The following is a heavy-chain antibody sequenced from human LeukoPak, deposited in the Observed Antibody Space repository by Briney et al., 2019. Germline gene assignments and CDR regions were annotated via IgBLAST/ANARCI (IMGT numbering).Heavy chain of an antibody. CDR3: AKDVGYGDTVSDY. CDR2: IRTKAHGGTT. V-gene: IGHV3-49*04. CDR1: GFTFGDYA. J-gene: IGHJ4*02. Sequence: TGGSLRLSCSASGFTFGDYAMTWVRQAPGKGLEWLGMIRTKAHGGTTEYAASVKGRFTFSRDDSKSIAYLQMNSLRAEDTAVYYCAKDVGYGDTVSDYWGQGTLVTVSS. D-gene: IGHD4-17*01.